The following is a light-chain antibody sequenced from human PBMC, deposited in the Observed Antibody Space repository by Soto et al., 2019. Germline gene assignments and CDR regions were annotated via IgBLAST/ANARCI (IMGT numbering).Light chain of an antibody. Sequence: QSALTQPASVSGSPGQSIAISCTGSSSDVGIYNYVSWYQQHPGKVPKLIIYEVSNRPSGVSNRFSGSKSGNTASLTISGPQAEDEADYYCSSYTNSSNRVFGTATKVTV. CDR2: EVS. V-gene: IGLV2-14*01. J-gene: IGLJ1*01. CDR3: SSYTNSSNRV. CDR1: SSDVGIYNY.